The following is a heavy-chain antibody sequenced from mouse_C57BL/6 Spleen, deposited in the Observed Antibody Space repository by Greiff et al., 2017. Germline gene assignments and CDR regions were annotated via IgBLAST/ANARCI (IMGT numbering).Heavy chain of an antibody. CDR1: GYTFTSYW. J-gene: IGHJ1*03. V-gene: IGHV1-64*01. CDR3: ARGGCDDWYVDV. CDR2: IHPNSGST. Sequence: QVQLQQPGAELVKPGASVKLSCKASGYTFTSYWMHWVKQRPGQGLAWIGMIHPNSGSTNYNEKFKSKATLTVDKSSSTAYMQLSSLTSEDSAVYYCARGGCDDWYVDVWGTGATVTVST. D-gene: IGHD2-13*01.